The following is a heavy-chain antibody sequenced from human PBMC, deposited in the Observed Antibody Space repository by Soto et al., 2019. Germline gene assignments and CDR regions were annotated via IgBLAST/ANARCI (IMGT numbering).Heavy chain of an antibody. Sequence: GGSLRLSCAASGFPFSNAWINWVRQAPGKGLEWVGRIKSKTDGGTTDFAAPVKGRFAISRDDSKNMVYLQMNSLKTEDTAVYYCTTDPYITIVIVRFDYWGHGTLVTVSS. D-gene: IGHD3-22*01. CDR3: TTDPYITIVIVRFDY. CDR1: GFPFSNAW. V-gene: IGHV3-15*07. CDR2: IKSKTDGGTT. J-gene: IGHJ4*01.